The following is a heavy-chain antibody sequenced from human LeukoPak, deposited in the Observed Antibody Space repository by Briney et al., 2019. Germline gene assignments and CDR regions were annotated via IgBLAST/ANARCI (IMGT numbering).Heavy chain of an antibody. Sequence: GGSLRLSCAASGFTFSSYGMHWVRQAPGKGLEWLAIISHQGGTQGYADSVKGRFTVSRDNPNNRLDLEMNSLRPEDTAVYYCAKAGSNGDLDSWGQGALVTVSS. CDR3: AKAGSNGDLDS. CDR2: ISHQGGTQ. J-gene: IGHJ4*02. CDR1: GFTFSSYG. V-gene: IGHV3-30*13.